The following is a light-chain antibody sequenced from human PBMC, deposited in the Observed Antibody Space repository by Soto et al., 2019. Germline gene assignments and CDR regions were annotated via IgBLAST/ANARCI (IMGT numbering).Light chain of an antibody. V-gene: IGLV2-14*03. Sequence: QSALTKPACVSRSPGQSITISCTETRSDVGGFNSVSWYQFRPGTAPKLILYDVVDRPSGVSSRFSGSKSGNTASLTISGLQAADEADYSCSPYTSTMTNVFGSGTKLTVL. CDR1: RSDVGGFNS. CDR2: DVV. CDR3: SPYTSTMTNV. J-gene: IGLJ1*01.